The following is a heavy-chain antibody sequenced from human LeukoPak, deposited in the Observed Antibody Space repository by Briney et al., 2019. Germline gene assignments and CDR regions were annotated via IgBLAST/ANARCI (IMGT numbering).Heavy chain of an antibody. J-gene: IGHJ4*02. CDR3: AKEGPTRVAGAFDY. D-gene: IGHD3-3*01. V-gene: IGHV3-23*01. CDR2: LSSSGNST. Sequence: PGGSLRLSCAASGFTFNSYTMNWVRQAPGKGTEWVSALSSSGNSTYYTHAVKGRYNISRDNYKNIMYMKINTLRAEDAAVYYCAKEGPTRVAGAFDYWGQGTLVTVSS. CDR1: GFTFNSYT.